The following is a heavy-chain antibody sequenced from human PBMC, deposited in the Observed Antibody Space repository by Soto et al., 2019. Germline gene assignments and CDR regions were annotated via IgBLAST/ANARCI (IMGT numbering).Heavy chain of an antibody. Sequence: PGGSLRLSCAASGFTFSSYSMNWVRQAPGKGLEWVSSISSGSSYIYYADSVKGRFTISRDNAKNSLYLQMNSLRAEDTAVYYCARDTARERGDCFYWGQGTLVTVSS. J-gene: IGHJ4*02. D-gene: IGHD2-21*02. V-gene: IGHV3-21*01. CDR3: ARDTARERGDCFY. CDR1: GFTFSSYS. CDR2: ISSGSSYI.